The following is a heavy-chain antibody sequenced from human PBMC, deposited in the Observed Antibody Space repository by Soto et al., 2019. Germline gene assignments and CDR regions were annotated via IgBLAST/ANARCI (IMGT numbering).Heavy chain of an antibody. CDR1: GYTFTSYA. Sequence: QVQLVQSGAEVKKPGASVKVSCKASGYTFTSYAMHWVRQAPGQRLEWMGWINAGNGNTKYSQKFQGRVTITRDTYASRAYMELSSLRSEDTAVYYCARARWLQLNYYYYGMDVWGQGTTVTVSS. D-gene: IGHD5-12*01. CDR2: INAGNGNT. J-gene: IGHJ6*02. CDR3: ARARWLQLNYYYYGMDV. V-gene: IGHV1-3*01.